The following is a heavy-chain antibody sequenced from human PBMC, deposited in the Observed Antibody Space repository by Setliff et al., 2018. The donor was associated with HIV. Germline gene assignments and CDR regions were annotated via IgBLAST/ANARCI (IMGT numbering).Heavy chain of an antibody. J-gene: IGHJ4*02. D-gene: IGHD5-12*01. CDR1: GYSISSGCY. CDR3: ARQPLYNDYDWRSYYFDY. CDR2: MYHTGST. Sequence: SETLSLTCAVSGYSISSGCYWGWIRQPPGKGLEWIGSMYHTGSTYYSPSLNSRFTISVDTSKNQFSLKLRSVTAADTAVYYCARQPLYNDYDWRSYYFDYWGQGSLVTRLL. V-gene: IGHV4-38-2*01.